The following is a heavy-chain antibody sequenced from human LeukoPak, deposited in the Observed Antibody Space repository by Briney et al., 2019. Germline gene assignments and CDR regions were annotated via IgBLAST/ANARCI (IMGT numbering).Heavy chain of an antibody. CDR1: GFIFSTYA. D-gene: IGHD2-2*01. CDR3: AKDGYCSSTNCYPAPY. Sequence: GGSLRLSCAASGFIFSTYAMSWVRQAPGKGLEWVSGISGSGGGTYYADSVKGRLAISRDNSKNTLSLQMNSLRAEDTAVYYCAKDGYCSSTNCYPAPYWGQGTLVTVSS. CDR2: ISGSGGGT. J-gene: IGHJ4*02. V-gene: IGHV3-23*01.